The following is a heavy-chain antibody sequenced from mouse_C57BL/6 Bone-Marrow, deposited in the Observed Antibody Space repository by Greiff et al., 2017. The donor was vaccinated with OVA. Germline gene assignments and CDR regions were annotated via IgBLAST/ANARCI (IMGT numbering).Heavy chain of an antibody. V-gene: IGHV1-81*01. CDR2: IYPRSGNT. D-gene: IGHD4-1*01. CDR1: GYTFTSYG. Sequence: QLQLKQSGAELARPGASVKLSCKASGYTFTSYGISWVKQRTGQGLEWIGEIYPRSGNTYYNEKFKGKATLTADKSSSTAYMELRSLTSEDSAVYFCARRTGTRDFDYWGQGTTLTVSS. CDR3: ARRTGTRDFDY. J-gene: IGHJ2*01.